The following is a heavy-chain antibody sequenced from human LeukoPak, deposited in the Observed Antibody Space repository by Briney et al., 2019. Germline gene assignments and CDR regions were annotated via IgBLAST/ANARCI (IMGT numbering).Heavy chain of an antibody. V-gene: IGHV4-59*12. D-gene: IGHD5-12*01. J-gene: IGHJ5*02. CDR1: GGSISSYY. CDR3: ARAQGGYLGAIESKRNWFDP. Sequence: PSETLSLTCTVSGGSISSYYWSWIRQPPGKGLEWIGYIYYSGSTNYNPSPKSRVTISVDTSKNQFSLKLSSVTAADTAVYYCARAQGGYLGAIESKRNWFDPWGQGTLVTVSS. CDR2: IYYSGST.